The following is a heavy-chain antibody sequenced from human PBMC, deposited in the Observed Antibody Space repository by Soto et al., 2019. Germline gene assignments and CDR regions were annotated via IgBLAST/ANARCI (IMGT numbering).Heavy chain of an antibody. CDR3: ARGLDYYDSSGYYYY. V-gene: IGHV1-69*13. J-gene: IGHJ4*02. CDR1: GGTFISYA. Sequence: GASVKVSCKASGGTFISYAISWVRQAPGQGLEWMGGIIPIFGTANYAQKFQGRVTITADESTSTAYMELSSLRSEDTAVYYCARGLDYYDSSGYYYYWGQGTLVTVSS. D-gene: IGHD3-22*01. CDR2: IIPIFGTA.